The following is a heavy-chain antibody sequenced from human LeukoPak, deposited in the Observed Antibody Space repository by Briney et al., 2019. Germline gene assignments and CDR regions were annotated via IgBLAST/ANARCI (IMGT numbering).Heavy chain of an antibody. CDR2: IHYSGST. Sequence: SETLSLTCTVSGGSISSYYWSWIRQPPGKGLEWIGCIHYSGSTNYNPSLKSRVTISVETSKNQFSLRLASVTAADTAVYYCARGLGPSAMFDPWGQGTLVTVSS. CDR3: ARGLGPSAMFDP. D-gene: IGHD6-6*01. J-gene: IGHJ5*02. V-gene: IGHV4-59*01. CDR1: GGSISSYY.